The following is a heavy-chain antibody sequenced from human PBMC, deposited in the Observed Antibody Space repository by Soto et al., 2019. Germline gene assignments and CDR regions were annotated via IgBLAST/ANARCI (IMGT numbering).Heavy chain of an antibody. CDR2: ISAYNGNT. D-gene: IGHD3-10*01. CDR1: GYTFTSYG. V-gene: IGHV1-18*01. CDR3: ARAYYYGSGSYYNALWNYYYYGMDV. J-gene: IGHJ6*02. Sequence: ASVKVSCKASGYTFTSYGISWVRQAPGQGLEWMGWISAYNGNTNYAQKLQGRVTMTTDTSTSTAYMELRSLRSDDTAVYYCARAYYYGSGSYYNALWNYYYYGMDVWGQGTRVTVSS.